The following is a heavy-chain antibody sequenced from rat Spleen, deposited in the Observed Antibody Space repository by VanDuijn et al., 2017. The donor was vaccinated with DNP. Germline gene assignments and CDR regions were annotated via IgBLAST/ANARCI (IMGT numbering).Heavy chain of an antibody. V-gene: IGHV5S10*01. CDR2: ISYDGTTT. J-gene: IGHJ2*01. D-gene: IGHD1-11*01. CDR1: VFTFSDYN. CDR3: ATGVYGGYEDWFAY. Sequence: EVQLVESGGTLVQPGRSLKLSCAAAVFTFSDYNMAWVRQAPTKGLEWVAYISYDGTTTYYGDSVKGRFTISRDNAKNTQYLQMDSLRSEDTATYYCATGVYGGYEDWFAYWGQGGMVTVSS.